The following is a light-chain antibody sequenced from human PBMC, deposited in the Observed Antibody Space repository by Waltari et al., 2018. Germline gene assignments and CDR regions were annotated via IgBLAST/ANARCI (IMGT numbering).Light chain of an antibody. CDR1: QSVSSY. Sequence: EIVMTQSPATLSVSTGERATLSCRASQSVSSYLAWYQQKPGQAPRLLIFDASTRATGIPARFSGSGSGTEFTLTISSLQSEDFAVYYCQQYKDWPPRTFGQGTKVEVK. CDR3: QQYKDWPPRT. V-gene: IGKV3-15*01. J-gene: IGKJ1*01. CDR2: DAS.